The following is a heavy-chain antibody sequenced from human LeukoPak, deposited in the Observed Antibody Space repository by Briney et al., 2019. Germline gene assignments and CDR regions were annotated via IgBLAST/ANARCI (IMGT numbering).Heavy chain of an antibody. V-gene: IGHV4-39*01. CDR2: VTYSGSI. Sequence: SETLSLTCTVSGGSISVISYFWAWIRQPPGKGLEWIGSVTYSGSIYYNPSLKSRVTMSEDTSNNQFSLNLTSLTAADAAVYYCARHVAVAGIWFAPWGRGTLVTVSS. CDR1: GGSISVISYF. CDR3: ARHVAVAGIWFAP. D-gene: IGHD6-19*01. J-gene: IGHJ5*02.